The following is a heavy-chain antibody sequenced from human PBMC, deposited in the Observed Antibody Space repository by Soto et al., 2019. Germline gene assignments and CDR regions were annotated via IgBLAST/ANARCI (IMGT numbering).Heavy chain of an antibody. CDR2: IIPIFGTA. J-gene: IGHJ4*02. D-gene: IGHD3-22*01. Sequence: ASVKVSCKASGGTFSSYAISWVRQAPGQGLEWMGGIIPIFGTANYAQKFQGRVTITADKSTSTAYMELSSLRSEDTAVYYCARVGALYYYDSSGYSYWGQGTLVTVSS. V-gene: IGHV1-69*06. CDR3: ARVGALYYYDSSGYSY. CDR1: GGTFSSYA.